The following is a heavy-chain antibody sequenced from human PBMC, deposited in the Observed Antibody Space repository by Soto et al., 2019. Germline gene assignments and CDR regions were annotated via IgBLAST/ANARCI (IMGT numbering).Heavy chain of an antibody. Sequence: PGESLKISCKGSGFSFTTYWIGWVRQMYGKGLEWMGIIYLGDSDTGYSPSFQGQVIISADKSISTAYLQWSSLKASDTAMYYCARLSLPDKTNSFDYWGPGTLVTVSS. CDR2: IYLGDSDT. D-gene: IGHD1-1*01. CDR3: ARLSLPDKTNSFDY. CDR1: GFSFTTYW. J-gene: IGHJ4*02. V-gene: IGHV5-51*01.